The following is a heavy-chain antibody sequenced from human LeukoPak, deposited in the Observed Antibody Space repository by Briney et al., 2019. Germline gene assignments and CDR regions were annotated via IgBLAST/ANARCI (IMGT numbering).Heavy chain of an antibody. Sequence: SVKVSCKASGGTFSSYAISWVRQAPGQGLEWMGRITPILGIANYAQKFQGRVTITADKSTSTAYMELSSLRAEDTAVYYCAKEPSSGLDYWGQGTLVTVSS. CDR2: ITPILGIA. CDR1: GGTFSSYA. J-gene: IGHJ4*02. D-gene: IGHD6-19*01. V-gene: IGHV1-69*04. CDR3: AKEPSSGLDY.